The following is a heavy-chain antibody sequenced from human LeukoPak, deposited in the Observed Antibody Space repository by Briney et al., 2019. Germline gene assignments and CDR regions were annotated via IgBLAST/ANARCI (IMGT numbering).Heavy chain of an antibody. CDR2: IIPIFGTA. V-gene: IGHV1-69*05. Sequence: SVKVSCKASGGTFSSYAISWVRQAPGQGLEWMGGIIPIFGTANYAQEFQGRVTITTDESTSTAYMELSSLRSEDTAVYYCARGDSGYDWAPFDYWGQGTLVTVSS. J-gene: IGHJ4*02. CDR1: GGTFSSYA. CDR3: ARGDSGYDWAPFDY. D-gene: IGHD5-12*01.